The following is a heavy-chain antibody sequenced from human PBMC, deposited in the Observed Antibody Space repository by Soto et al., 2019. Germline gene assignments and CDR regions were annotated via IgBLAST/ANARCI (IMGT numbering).Heavy chain of an antibody. D-gene: IGHD2-2*01. Sequence: SLKVSCKASGGTFSSYAIIWVRQAPGQGLEFMGGIIPIFGTANYAQKFQGRVTITADKSTSTAYMELSSLRSEDTAVYYCASIPDCSSTSCCDAYYYYYGMDVWGQGTTVTVS. V-gene: IGHV1-69*06. CDR2: IIPIFGTA. CDR1: GGTFSSYA. J-gene: IGHJ6*02. CDR3: ASIPDCSSTSCCDAYYYYYGMDV.